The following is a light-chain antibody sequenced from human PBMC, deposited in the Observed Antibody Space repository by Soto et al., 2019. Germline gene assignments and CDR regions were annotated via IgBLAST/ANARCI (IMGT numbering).Light chain of an antibody. Sequence: EIVLTQSPATLSLSPGERATLSCRASQSVSSYLAWYQQKPGQAPRLLIYHASNRATGIPARFSGSGSGTDFTLTISSLEPEDFAVYYCQQRSNWPVFGQGTKLEIK. V-gene: IGKV3-11*01. CDR2: HAS. CDR3: QQRSNWPV. CDR1: QSVSSY. J-gene: IGKJ2*01.